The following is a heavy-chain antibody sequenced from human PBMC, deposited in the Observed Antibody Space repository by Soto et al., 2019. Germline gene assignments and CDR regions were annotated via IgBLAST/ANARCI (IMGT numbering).Heavy chain of an antibody. V-gene: IGHV4-59*01. Sequence: PSETLSLTCTVSGGSISSYYWSWIRQPPGKGLEWIGYIYYSGSTNYNPSLKSRVTISVDTSKNQFSLKLSSVTAADTAVYYCASGYSSSWGKSLSYGMDVWGQGTTVTSP. CDR3: ASGYSSSWGKSLSYGMDV. CDR1: GGSISSYY. J-gene: IGHJ6*02. CDR2: IYYSGST. D-gene: IGHD6-13*01.